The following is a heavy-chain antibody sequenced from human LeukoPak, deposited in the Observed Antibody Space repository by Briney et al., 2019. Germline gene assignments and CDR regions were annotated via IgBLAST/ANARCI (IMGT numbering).Heavy chain of an antibody. J-gene: IGHJ4*02. CDR3: ARRSVSNNYFDY. CDR1: GYTFNNYW. V-gene: IGHV5-51*01. Sequence: GESLKISCKGSGYTFNNYWIAWVRQMPGKGLEWMGIVYPGDSDTKSSPSFQGQVTISVDKSISTAYLQWHSLKASDTAMFYCARRSVSNNYFDYWGQGTLVTVSS. D-gene: IGHD5/OR15-5a*01. CDR2: VYPGDSDT.